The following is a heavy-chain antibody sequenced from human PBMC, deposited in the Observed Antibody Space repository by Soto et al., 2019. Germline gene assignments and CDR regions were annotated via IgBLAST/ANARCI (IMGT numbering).Heavy chain of an antibody. CDR1: GYSFTSYW. Sequence: GESLKISCKGSGYSFTSYWIGWVRQMPGKGLEWMGIIYPGDSDTRYSPSFQGQVTISADKSISTAYPQWSSLKASDTAMYYCARRGGGSSWDYYYYYGMDVWGQGTTVTVSS. CDR3: ARRGGGSSWDYYYYYGMDV. CDR2: IYPGDSDT. V-gene: IGHV5-51*01. D-gene: IGHD2-15*01. J-gene: IGHJ6*02.